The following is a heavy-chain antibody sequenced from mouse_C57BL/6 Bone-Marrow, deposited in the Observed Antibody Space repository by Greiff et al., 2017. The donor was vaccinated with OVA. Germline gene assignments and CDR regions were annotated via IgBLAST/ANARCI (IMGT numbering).Heavy chain of an antibody. CDR2: IWSGGST. CDR1: GFSLTSYG. J-gene: IGHJ4*01. CDR3: ARPGSPYYYAMDY. V-gene: IGHV2-2*01. D-gene: IGHD1-1*01. Sequence: VKLMESGPGLVQPSQSLSITCTVSGFSLTSYGVHWVRQSPGKGLEWLGVIWSGGSTDYNAAFISRLSISKDNSKSQVFFKMNSLQADDTAIYYCARPGSPYYYAMDYWGQGTSVTVSS.